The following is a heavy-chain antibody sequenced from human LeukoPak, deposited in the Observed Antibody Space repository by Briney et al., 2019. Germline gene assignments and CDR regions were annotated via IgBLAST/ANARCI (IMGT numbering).Heavy chain of an antibody. CDR1: GYTFTSYD. J-gene: IGHJ4*02. CDR2: MNPNSGNT. V-gene: IGHV1-8*03. CDR3: ARGFNNYYDSSGYYV. Sequence: ASVKVSCKASGYTFTSYDINWVRQATGQGLEWMGWMNPNSGNTGYAQKFQSRVTITRNTSISTAYMELSSLRSEDTAVYYCARGFNNYYDSSGYYVWGQGTLVTVSS. D-gene: IGHD3-22*01.